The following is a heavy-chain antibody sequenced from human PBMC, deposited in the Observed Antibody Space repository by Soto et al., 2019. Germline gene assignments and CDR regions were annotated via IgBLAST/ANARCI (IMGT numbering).Heavy chain of an antibody. V-gene: IGHV1-69*01. CDR1: GDTLSTHG. D-gene: IGHD5-18*01. J-gene: IGHJ5*02. CDR2: PITIIGTT. Sequence: QVQLVQSGAEVTKPGSSVKVSCKASGDTLSTHGISWVRQAPGQGLEWMGGPITIIGTTDYAEKFQGRVTITADESTTTSYMELSSLRHDDTAVYYCAAGYSSDTGDPWGQGTLVSVSS. CDR3: AAGYSSDTGDP.